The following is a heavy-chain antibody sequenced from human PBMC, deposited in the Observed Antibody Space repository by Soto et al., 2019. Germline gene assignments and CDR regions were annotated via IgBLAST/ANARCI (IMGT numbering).Heavy chain of an antibody. J-gene: IGHJ5*02. V-gene: IGHV3-21*01. D-gene: IGHD3-10*01. Sequence: GGSLRLSCAASGFTFRSFTMNWVRQAPGKGLEWVSTISSNSSYIYYTYALRGRFTISRDNAKNSLHLQMNRLRAEDTDVYCCTRDASRYGSARGWCDPGGAGTLVTVS. CDR2: ISSNSSYI. CDR3: TRDASRYGSARGWCDP. CDR1: GFTFRSFT.